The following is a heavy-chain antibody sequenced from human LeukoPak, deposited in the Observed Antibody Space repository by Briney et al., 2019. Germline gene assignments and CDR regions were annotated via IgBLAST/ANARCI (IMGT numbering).Heavy chain of an antibody. CDR1: SGLISSGDFY. V-gene: IGHV4-30-4*02. CDR3: ARAIYSGSYSAFDI. CDR2: ISYSGST. J-gene: IGHJ3*02. D-gene: IGHD1-26*01. Sequence: PSETLSLTCTVSSGLISSGDFYWSWIRQPPGKGLEWIGYISYSGSTYYNPSLKSRVSMSVDTSKSQFSLKLSSVTAADTAVYYCARAIYSGSYSAFDIWGQGTMVTVSS.